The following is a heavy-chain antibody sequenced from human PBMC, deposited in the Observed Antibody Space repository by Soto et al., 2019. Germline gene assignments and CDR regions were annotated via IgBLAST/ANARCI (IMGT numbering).Heavy chain of an antibody. CDR2: IYYSGST. J-gene: IGHJ5*02. CDR3: ARDRASELLWFGELSPGCWFDP. V-gene: IGHV4-59*01. CDR1: GGSISSYY. Sequence: SETLSLTCTVSGGSISSYYWSWIRQPPGKGLEWIGYIYYSGSTNYNPSLKSRVTISVDTSKNQFSQKLSSVTAADTAVYYCARDRASELLWFGELSPGCWFDPWGQGTLVTVSS. D-gene: IGHD3-10*01.